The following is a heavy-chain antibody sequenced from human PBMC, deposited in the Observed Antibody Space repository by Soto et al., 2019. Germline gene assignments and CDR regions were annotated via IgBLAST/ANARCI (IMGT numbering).Heavy chain of an antibody. Sequence: QVQLQESGPGLVKPSGTLSLTCAVSSGSFSSSTCGSWAPRPQGKGLEWIGEIYHSGSTNYNPSLKSRVTISVDKSKNQFSLKLSSVTAADTAVYYCARDSMVRGGLLYWGQGTLVTVSS. D-gene: IGHD3-10*01. CDR1: SGSFSSSTC. CDR3: ARDSMVRGGLLY. V-gene: IGHV4-4*02. J-gene: IGHJ4*02. CDR2: IYHSGST.